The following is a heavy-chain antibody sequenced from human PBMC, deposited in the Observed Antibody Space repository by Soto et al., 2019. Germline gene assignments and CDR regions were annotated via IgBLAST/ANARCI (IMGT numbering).Heavy chain of an antibody. Sequence: ASVKVSCKASGYTFTSYDINWVRQATGQGLEWMGWMDPNSGNTGYAQKFQGRVTMTRNTLFLQMNSLRAEDTAVYYCARDYYKYYDSSGYYRSPAYWGQGTLVTVSS. D-gene: IGHD3-22*01. CDR2: MDPNSGNT. CDR3: ARDYYKYYDSSGYYRSPAY. CDR1: GYTFTSYD. J-gene: IGHJ4*02. V-gene: IGHV1-8*01.